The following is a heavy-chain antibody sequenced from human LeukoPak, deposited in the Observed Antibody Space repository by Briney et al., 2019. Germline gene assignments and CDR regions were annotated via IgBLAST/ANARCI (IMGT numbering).Heavy chain of an antibody. D-gene: IGHD3-10*01. J-gene: IGHJ4*02. CDR2: ISWNSGSI. Sequence: GRSLRLSCAASGFTFDDYAMHWVRQAPGKGLEWVSGISWNSGSIGYADSVKGRFTISRDNAKNSLYLQMNSLRAEDTAVYYCARDRLPITMVRGVIDYWGQGTLVTVSS. CDR3: ARDRLPITMVRGVIDY. V-gene: IGHV3-9*01. CDR1: GFTFDDYA.